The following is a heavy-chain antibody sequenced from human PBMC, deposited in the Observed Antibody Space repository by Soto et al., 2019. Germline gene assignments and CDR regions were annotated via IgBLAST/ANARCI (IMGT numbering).Heavy chain of an antibody. J-gene: IGHJ5*02. V-gene: IGHV3-23*01. D-gene: IGHD3-22*01. CDR2: ISGSGSST. CDR3: AKEPVFDSIGYRGNWFDP. CDR1: GFTFDNYA. Sequence: EVQLLESGGGLVQAGGSLRLSCAASGFTFDNYAMSWVRQAPGKGLEWVSSISGSGSSTYYADFVKGRFTISRDVYKNTLYLRMDDLGAEDTAVYYCAKEPVFDSIGYRGNWFDPWGQGTLVTVSS.